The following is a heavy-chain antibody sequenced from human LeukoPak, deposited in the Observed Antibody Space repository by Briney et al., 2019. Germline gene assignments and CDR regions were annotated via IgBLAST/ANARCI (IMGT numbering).Heavy chain of an antibody. V-gene: IGHV1-18*01. D-gene: IGHD3-22*01. J-gene: IGHJ3*02. CDR2: FSAYNGHT. CDR3: ARDRYRYDSSVDAFDI. Sequence: GASGKVSCKASGYTFTTYGISWVRQAPGQGLEWMAWFSAYNGHTNYAQNFQDRVTMTTDTSTSTAYMELRSLRSDDTAVYYCARDRYRYDSSVDAFDIWGQGTMVTVSS. CDR1: GYTFTTYG.